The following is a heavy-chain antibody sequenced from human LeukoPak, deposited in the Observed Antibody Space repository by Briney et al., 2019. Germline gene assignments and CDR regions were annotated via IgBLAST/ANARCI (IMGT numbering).Heavy chain of an antibody. CDR2: IYTSGST. CDR3: ARDGKDTAMLYYFDY. CDR1: GGSISSYY. J-gene: IGHJ4*02. D-gene: IGHD5-18*01. Sequence: SETLSLTCTVSGGSISSYYWSWIRQPAGKGLEWIGRIYTSGSTNYNPSLKSRVTMSVDTSKNQFSLKLSSVTAADTAVYYCARDGKDTAMLYYFDYWGQGTLVTVSS. V-gene: IGHV4-4*07.